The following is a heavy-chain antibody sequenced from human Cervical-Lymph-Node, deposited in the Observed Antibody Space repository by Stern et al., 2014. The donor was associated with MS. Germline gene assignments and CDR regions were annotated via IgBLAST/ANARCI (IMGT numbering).Heavy chain of an antibody. CDR1: GFTFKEYS. CDR2: ITSGSSDI. V-gene: IGHV3-21*01. D-gene: IGHD4-11*01. CDR3: AREDYTQDFDY. J-gene: IGHJ4*02. Sequence: EVQLVESGGGLVQPGGTLRLSCAASGFTFKEYSMNWVRQAPGQGLEWYSSITSGSSDIHYADSVKGRFTISRDNVKNSLYLQMNSLRAEDTALYYCAREDYTQDFDYWGRGTLVTVSS.